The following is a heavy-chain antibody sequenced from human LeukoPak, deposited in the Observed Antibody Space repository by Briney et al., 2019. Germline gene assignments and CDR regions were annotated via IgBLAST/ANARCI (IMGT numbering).Heavy chain of an antibody. CDR2: INHSGST. Sequence: PSETLSLTCAVYGGSFSGYYWSWIRQPPGKGLEWIGEINHSGSTNYNPSLKSRVTISVDTSKNQFSLKLSSVTAADTAVYYCARGPDDYGDYGVNGYYDYWGQGTLVTVSS. CDR1: GGSFSGYY. V-gene: IGHV4-34*01. CDR3: ARGPDDYGDYGVNGYYDY. D-gene: IGHD4-17*01. J-gene: IGHJ4*02.